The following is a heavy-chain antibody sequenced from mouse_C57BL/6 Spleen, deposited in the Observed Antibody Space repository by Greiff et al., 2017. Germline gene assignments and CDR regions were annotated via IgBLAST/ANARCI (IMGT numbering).Heavy chain of an antibody. CDR1: GYTFTSYW. J-gene: IGHJ4*01. CDR3: ARGPLWFYAMDY. V-gene: IGHV1-52*01. CDR2: IDPSDSET. Sequence: VKLQQPGAELVRPGSSVKLSCKASGYTFTSYWMHWVKQRPIQGLEWIGNIDPSDSETHYNQKFKDKATLTVDKSSSTAYMQLSSLTSEDSAVYYCARGPLWFYAMDYWGQGTSVTVSS. D-gene: IGHD2-2*01.